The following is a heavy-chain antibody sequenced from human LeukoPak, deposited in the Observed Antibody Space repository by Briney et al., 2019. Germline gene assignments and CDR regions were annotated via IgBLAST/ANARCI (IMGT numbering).Heavy chain of an antibody. CDR1: GFTFNNYA. D-gene: IGHD6-19*01. CDR2: ISESGDKI. J-gene: IGHJ4*02. Sequence: GGSLRLSCAASGFTFNNYAMNWVRQAPGKGLEWVSSISESGDKIDYADSVKGRFTISRDNSRNTLYLQMNSLRAEDTALYYCAKQWVDCWGQGTLVTVSS. V-gene: IGHV3-23*01. CDR3: AKQWVDC.